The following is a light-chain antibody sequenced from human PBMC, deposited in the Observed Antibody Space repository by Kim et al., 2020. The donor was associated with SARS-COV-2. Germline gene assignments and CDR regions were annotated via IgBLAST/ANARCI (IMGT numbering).Light chain of an antibody. CDR2: GAS. V-gene: IGKV3-20*01. CDR3: QQYGSSPRYT. Sequence: SPGERDTHSCRASQSVSNSYLAWYQQKPGQAPRLLIYGASSRATGIPDRFSGSGSGTDFTLTISRLEPEDFAVYYCQQYGSSPRYTFGQGTKLEI. CDR1: QSVSNSY. J-gene: IGKJ2*01.